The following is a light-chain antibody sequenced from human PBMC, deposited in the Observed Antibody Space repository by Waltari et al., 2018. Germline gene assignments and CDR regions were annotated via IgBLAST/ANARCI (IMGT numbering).Light chain of an antibody. CDR2: DVR. V-gene: IGLV2-14*03. CDR3: SSYTSDNTRI. J-gene: IGLJ2*01. Sequence: QSALTQPASVPGSPGQSITIPSPGTSRDLGGNHYPPWYQQHPDKAPKLIIYDVRNRPSGVSARFSASRSANTASLTISGLQAEDEAYYYCSSYTSDNTRIFGGGTKLTVL. CDR1: SRDLGGNHY.